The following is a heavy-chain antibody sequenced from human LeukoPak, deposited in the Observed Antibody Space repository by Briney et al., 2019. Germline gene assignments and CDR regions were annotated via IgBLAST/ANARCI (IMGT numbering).Heavy chain of an antibody. D-gene: IGHD3-22*01. CDR1: GSRFTSYW. Sequence: GESLQISCKGSGSRFTSYWIGWVRQMPGKGLEWMGIIYPGDSDTRYSPSFQGQVTISADKSISTAYLQWSSLKASDTAMYYCARQAYYYDSSGYYHNGPYYFDYWGQGTLVTVSS. V-gene: IGHV5-51*01. CDR3: ARQAYYYDSSGYYHNGPYYFDY. J-gene: IGHJ4*02. CDR2: IYPGDSDT.